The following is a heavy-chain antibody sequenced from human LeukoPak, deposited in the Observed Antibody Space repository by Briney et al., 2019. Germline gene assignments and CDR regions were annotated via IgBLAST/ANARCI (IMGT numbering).Heavy chain of an antibody. CDR1: GGTFSSYA. CDR3: ARPVRYYYDSSGYSLDY. J-gene: IGHJ4*02. Sequence: SVKVSCKASGGTFSSYAISWVRQAPGQGLEWMGGIILIFGTANYAQKFQGRVTITADKSTSTAYMELSSLRSEDTAVYYCARPVRYYYDSSGYSLDYWGRGTLVTVSS. V-gene: IGHV1-69*06. CDR2: IILIFGTA. D-gene: IGHD3-22*01.